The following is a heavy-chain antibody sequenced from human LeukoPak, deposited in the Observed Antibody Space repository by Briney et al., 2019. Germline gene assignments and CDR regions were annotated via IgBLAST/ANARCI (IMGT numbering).Heavy chain of an antibody. CDR3: SRDLNWSFDY. J-gene: IGHJ4*02. CDR1: GFTFSNYG. V-gene: IGHV3-49*04. D-gene: IGHD1-1*01. CDR2: IRSKAYGGTT. Sequence: GGSLRLSCEASGFTFSNYGMNWVRQAPGKGLEWVGFIRSKAYGGTTEYAASVEGRFSISRDDSKSIAYLQMNSPKTEDTAVYYCSRDLNWSFDYWGQGILVTVSS.